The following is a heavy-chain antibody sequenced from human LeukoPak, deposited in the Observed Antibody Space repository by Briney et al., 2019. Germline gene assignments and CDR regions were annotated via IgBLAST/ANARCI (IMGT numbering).Heavy chain of an antibody. J-gene: IGHJ4*02. CDR1: GFTFSSYS. D-gene: IGHD2-15*01. Sequence: GVSLRLSCAASGFTFSSYSMNWVRQAPGKGLEWVSSISSSSSYIYYADSVKGRFTISRDNAKNSLYLQMNSLRAEDTAVYYCARVSWGGSFDYWGQGTLVTVSS. CDR3: ARVSWGGSFDY. V-gene: IGHV3-21*01. CDR2: ISSSSSYI.